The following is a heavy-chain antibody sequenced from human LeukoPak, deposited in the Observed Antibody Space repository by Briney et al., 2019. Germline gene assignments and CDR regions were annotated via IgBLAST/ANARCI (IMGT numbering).Heavy chain of an antibody. V-gene: IGHV4-39*07. Sequence: SETLSLTCTVSGGSISSSSYYWGWIRQPPGKGLEWIGSIYYSGSTYYNPSLKSRVTISVDTSKNQFSLKLSSVTAAGTAVYYCARGPPYYYDSSGYYDYWGQGTLVTVSS. D-gene: IGHD3-22*01. CDR1: GGSISSSSYY. CDR3: ARGPPYYYDSSGYYDY. J-gene: IGHJ4*02. CDR2: IYYSGST.